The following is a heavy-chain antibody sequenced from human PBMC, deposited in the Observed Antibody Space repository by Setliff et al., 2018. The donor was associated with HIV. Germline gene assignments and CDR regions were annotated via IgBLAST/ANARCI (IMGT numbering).Heavy chain of an antibody. CDR3: TRYKLTSVMSNFDY. CDR2: TRSKAYGGTT. D-gene: IGHD4-17*01. CDR1: GFICGDYV. J-gene: IGHJ4*02. V-gene: IGHV3-49*04. Sequence: GGSLRLSCTTSGFICGDYVMSWVRQAPGKGLQWVAFTRSKAYGGTTEYAASVKGRFTISRDDSKNIAYLQMGSLKTEDTAVYFCTRYKLTSVMSNFDYWGLGTLVTVSS.